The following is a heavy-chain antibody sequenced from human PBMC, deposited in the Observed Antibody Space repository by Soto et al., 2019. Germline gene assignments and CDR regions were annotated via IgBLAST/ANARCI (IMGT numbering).Heavy chain of an antibody. CDR3: ARAGLRFLEWLLSPDGMDV. D-gene: IGHD3-3*01. Sequence: ASVKVSCKASGYTFTSYAMHWVRQAPGQRLEWMGWINACNGNTKYSQKFQGRVTITRDTSASTAYMELSSLRSEDTAVYYCARAGLRFLEWLLSPDGMDVWGQGTTVTVSS. V-gene: IGHV1-3*01. J-gene: IGHJ6*02. CDR2: INACNGNT. CDR1: GYTFTSYA.